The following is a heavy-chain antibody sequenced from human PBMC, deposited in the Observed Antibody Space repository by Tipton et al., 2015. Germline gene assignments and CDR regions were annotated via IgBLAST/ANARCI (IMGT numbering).Heavy chain of an antibody. CDR3: GRGVDY. V-gene: IGHV3-33*01. J-gene: IGHJ4*02. CDR1: GFTFSSYG. Sequence: SLRLSCAASGFTFSSYGMHWVRQAPGKGLEWVAVIWSDGSDKYYADSVKGRFTISRDNTRNSLYLQMNSLRAEGTAVYYCGRGVDYWGQGTQVTVSS. CDR2: IWSDGSDK.